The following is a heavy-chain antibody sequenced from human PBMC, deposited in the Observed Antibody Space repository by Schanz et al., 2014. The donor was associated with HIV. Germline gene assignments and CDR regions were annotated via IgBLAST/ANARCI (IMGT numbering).Heavy chain of an antibody. D-gene: IGHD3-10*01. J-gene: IGHJ3*01. CDR1: GYTFKNYG. Sequence: QVQLVQSGVEVKKPGASVKVSCKTSGYTFKNYGISWLRQAPGQGLEWMAWISASSGDTQFAQKFQERVTMTTDTSTDVAYMELKNLRSDDTAVYFCAIDYYKTRAGVAFDFWGQGTLVVVSS. CDR3: AIDYYKTRAGVAFDF. CDR2: ISASSGDT. V-gene: IGHV1-18*01.